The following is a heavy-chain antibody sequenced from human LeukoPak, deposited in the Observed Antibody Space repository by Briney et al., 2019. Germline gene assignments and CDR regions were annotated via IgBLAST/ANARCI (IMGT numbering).Heavy chain of an antibody. J-gene: IGHJ6*02. CDR1: GFTFSSYD. CDR2: ISYDGSEK. CDR3: GKDRSSSRYYYYGRDV. V-gene: IGHV3-30*18. Sequence: GSLRLSCTASGFTFSSYDMHWVRQAPGKGLEWVAVISYDGSEKYYADSVKGRFTISRDNSKNTLYVQMNSLRAEDTAVYYCGKDRSSSRYYYYGRDVWGQGTTVTVSS. D-gene: IGHD2-2*01.